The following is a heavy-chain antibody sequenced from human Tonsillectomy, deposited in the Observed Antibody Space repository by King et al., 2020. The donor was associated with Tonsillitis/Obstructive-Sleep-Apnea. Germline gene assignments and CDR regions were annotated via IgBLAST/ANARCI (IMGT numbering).Heavy chain of an antibody. CDR1: GYTFTRYY. Sequence: QLVQSGAEVRKPGASVIVSCKASGYTFTRYYMHWVRQAPGQGLEWRGIINTSGGSTSYAQKFQGRVTLTRDTSTSTVYMELSSLRYEDTAVYYCAGSGSVYWGQGTLVTVSS. D-gene: IGHD2-15*01. V-gene: IGHV1-46*01. CDR3: AGSGSVY. CDR2: INTSGGST. J-gene: IGHJ4*02.